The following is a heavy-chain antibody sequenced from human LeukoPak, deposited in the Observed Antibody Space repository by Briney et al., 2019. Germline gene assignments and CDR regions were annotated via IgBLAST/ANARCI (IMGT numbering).Heavy chain of an antibody. Sequence: GGSLRLSCAASGFTFSTYAMSWVRQAPGKGLEWVSVISGSGDTAYYADSVKGRFAISRDNSKNTLSLQMNSLRAEDTAVYYCAEAGGDYEQPFDYWARGTLVTVS. CDR1: GFTFSTYA. CDR3: AEAGGDYEQPFDY. V-gene: IGHV3-23*01. D-gene: IGHD4-17*01. CDR2: ISGSGDTA. J-gene: IGHJ4*02.